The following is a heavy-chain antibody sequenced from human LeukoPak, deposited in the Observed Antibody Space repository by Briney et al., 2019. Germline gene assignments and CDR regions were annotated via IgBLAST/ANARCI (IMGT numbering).Heavy chain of an antibody. Sequence: SGGSVRLSCAASGFTFSSYWMHWVRQAPGKGREYVSAISSNGGSTYYANSVKGRFTISRDNSKNPLYLQVGSLRAEDMAVYYGARGFPSPDKRPCWGQGALVTVSS. CDR3: ARGFPSPDKRPC. V-gene: IGHV3-64*01. CDR2: ISSNGGST. CDR1: GFTFSSYW. J-gene: IGHJ4*02. D-gene: IGHD3-10*01.